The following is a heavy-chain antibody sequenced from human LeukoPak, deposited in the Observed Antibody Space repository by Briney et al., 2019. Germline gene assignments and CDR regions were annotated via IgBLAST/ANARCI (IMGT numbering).Heavy chain of an antibody. J-gene: IGHJ4*02. CDR2: IYHSGST. V-gene: IGHV4-30-2*01. CDR3: ARGLHNYYDSSGGPKPVDY. CDR1: GGSISSGGYY. Sequence: PSQTLSLTCTVSGGSISSGGYYWSWIRQPPGKGLEWIGYIYHSGSTYYNPSLKSRVTISVDRSKNQFSLKLSSVTAADTAVYYCARGLHNYYDSSGGPKPVDYWGQGTLVTVSS. D-gene: IGHD3-22*01.